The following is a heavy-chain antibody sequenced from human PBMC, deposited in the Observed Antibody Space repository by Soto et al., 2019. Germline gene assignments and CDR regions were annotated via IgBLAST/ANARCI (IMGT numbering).Heavy chain of an antibody. D-gene: IGHD4-4*01. CDR3: ARSDNYVPFEY. J-gene: IGHJ4*02. Sequence: QVQLQESGPGLVKPSQTLSLTCTVSGCSISSGDYKWSWIRQPPGKGLEWIGYIYYSGYSYNNPSLKSRVTMSVDTSKNQFSLKLSSVTAADTAVYYCARSDNYVPFEYWGQGTLVTVSS. CDR2: IYYSGYS. V-gene: IGHV4-30-4*01. CDR1: GCSISSGDYK.